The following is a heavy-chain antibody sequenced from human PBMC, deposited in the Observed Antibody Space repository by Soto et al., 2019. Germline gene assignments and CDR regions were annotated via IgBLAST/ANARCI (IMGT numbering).Heavy chain of an antibody. CDR1: GFTFSDYN. CDR2: IASRSNYI. Sequence: GGSLRLSCVASGFTFSDYNMNWLRQTPGKGLEWVSSIASRSNYIYYADSLKGRFTVSRDNARNSLYLQVDNLRAEDTAVYYCARNRRIAVEMDVWGQGTTVTVSS. J-gene: IGHJ6*02. V-gene: IGHV3-21*01. D-gene: IGHD2-21*01. CDR3: ARNRRIAVEMDV.